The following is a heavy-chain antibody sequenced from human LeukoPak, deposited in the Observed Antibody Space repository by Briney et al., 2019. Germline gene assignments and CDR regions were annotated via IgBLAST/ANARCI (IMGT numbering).Heavy chain of an antibody. CDR1: GFTFSSYA. CDR3: ARDIVVVPAAITLRYYYYDMDV. J-gene: IGHJ6*02. D-gene: IGHD2-2*02. Sequence: GRSLRLSCAASGFTFSSYAMHWVRQAPGKGLEWVAVISYDGSNKYYADSVKGRFTISRDNSKNTLYLQMNSLRAEDTAVYYCARDIVVVPAAITLRYYYYDMDVWGQGTTVTVSS. V-gene: IGHV3-30-3*01. CDR2: ISYDGSNK.